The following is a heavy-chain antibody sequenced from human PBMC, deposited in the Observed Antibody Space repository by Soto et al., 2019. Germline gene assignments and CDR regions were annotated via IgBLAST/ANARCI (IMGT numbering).Heavy chain of an antibody. V-gene: IGHV1-24*01. CDR3: ATPVRYSSSWYGFPD. D-gene: IGHD6-13*01. CDR1: GYTLTELS. Sequence: ASVKVSCKVSGYTLTELSMHWVRQAPGKGLEWMGGFDPEDGETIYAQKFQGRVTMTEDTSPATAYMELSSLRSEDTAVYYCATPVRYSSSWYGFPDSGQGTLVTVSS. J-gene: IGHJ4*02. CDR2: FDPEDGET.